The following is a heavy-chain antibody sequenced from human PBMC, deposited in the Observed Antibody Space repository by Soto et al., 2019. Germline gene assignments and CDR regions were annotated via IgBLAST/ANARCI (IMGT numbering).Heavy chain of an antibody. V-gene: IGHV3-30-3*01. D-gene: IGHD3-10*01. CDR1: GFTFSIYA. Sequence: SLRLSCAASGFTFSIYAMHWVRQAPGKGLEWVAVISYDGSNKYYADSVKGRFTISRDNSKNTLYLQMNSLRAEDTAVYYCARVLGPPYYYGSGSYLPDYYYGMDVWGQGTTVTVSS. CDR2: ISYDGSNK. J-gene: IGHJ6*02. CDR3: ARVLGPPYYYGSGSYLPDYYYGMDV.